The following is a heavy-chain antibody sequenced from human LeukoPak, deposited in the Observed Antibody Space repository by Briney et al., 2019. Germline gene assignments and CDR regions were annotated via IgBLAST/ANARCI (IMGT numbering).Heavy chain of an antibody. CDR2: INHSGST. Sequence: SETLSLTCAVYGGSFSGYYWSWIRQPPGKGLEWIGEINHSGSTNYNPSLKSRVTISVDTSKNQFSLKLSSVTAADTAVYYCASKGYDILTGQDYWGQGTLVTVSS. CDR3: ASKGYDILTGQDY. J-gene: IGHJ4*02. CDR1: GGSFSGYY. V-gene: IGHV4-34*01. D-gene: IGHD3-9*01.